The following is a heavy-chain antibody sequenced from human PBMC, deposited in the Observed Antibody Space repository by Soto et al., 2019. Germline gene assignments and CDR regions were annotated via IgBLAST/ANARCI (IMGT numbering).Heavy chain of an antibody. CDR1: GGSISSYY. V-gene: IGHV4-59*08. D-gene: IGHD2-2*01. CDR3: ARLMRVWDCSSTSCAHWDYNYYMDV. J-gene: IGHJ6*03. Sequence: SETLSLTCSVSGGSISSYYWSWIRQPPGQGLEWIGDIYYSGSTNYTPSLKSRVTISADTSKNQFSLKLSSGPAADTAVYYGARLMRVWDCSSTSCAHWDYNYYMDVWGKGTRVTVSS. CDR2: IYYSGST.